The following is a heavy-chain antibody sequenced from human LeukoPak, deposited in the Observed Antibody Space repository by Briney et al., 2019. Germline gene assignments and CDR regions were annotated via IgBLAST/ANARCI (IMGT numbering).Heavy chain of an antibody. CDR2: IRYDGSNK. D-gene: IGHD3-10*01. V-gene: IGHV3-30*02. CDR3: AKERAPYGSGSYSGDY. CDR1: GFTFSSYG. Sequence: GSLRLSCAASGFTFSSYGMHWVRQAPGKGLEWVAFIRYDGSNKYYADSVKGRFTISRDNSKNTLYLQMNSLRAEDTAVYYCAKERAPYGSGSYSGDYWGQGTLVTVSS. J-gene: IGHJ4*02.